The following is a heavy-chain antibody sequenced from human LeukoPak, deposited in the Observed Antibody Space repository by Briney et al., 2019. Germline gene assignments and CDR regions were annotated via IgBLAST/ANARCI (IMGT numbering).Heavy chain of an antibody. CDR2: ISGSGGST. D-gene: IGHD3-22*01. CDR3: AKDGGYDSREYDY. V-gene: IGHV3-23*01. CDR1: GFTFSSYG. Sequence: GGSLRLSCAASGFTFSSYGMSWVRQAPGKGLEWVSAISGSGGSTYYADSVKGRFTISRDNSKNTLYLQMNSLRAEDTAVYYCAKDGGYDSREYDYWGQGTLVTVSS. J-gene: IGHJ4*02.